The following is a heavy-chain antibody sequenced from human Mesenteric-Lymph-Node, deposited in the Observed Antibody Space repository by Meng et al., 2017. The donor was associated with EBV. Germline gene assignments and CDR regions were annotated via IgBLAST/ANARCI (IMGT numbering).Heavy chain of an antibody. CDR3: SRESWRAFDY. V-gene: IGHV6-1*01. J-gene: IGHJ4*02. CDR1: GDSVYNTNVD. CDR2: TYYRSKWYN. Sequence: VQLQQPGPGMVNPSQPLSPTWAFSGDSVYNTNVDWNWIRQSPSRGLEWLGRTYYRSKWYNEYAQSVKGRITINPDTSKSEFSLQLNSVTPDDTAVYYCSRESWRAFDYWGQGTLVTVSS.